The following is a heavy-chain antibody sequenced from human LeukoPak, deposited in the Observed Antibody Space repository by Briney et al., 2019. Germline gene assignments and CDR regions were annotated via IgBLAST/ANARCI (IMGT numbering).Heavy chain of an antibody. V-gene: IGHV1-8*01. CDR3: ARFVRHQLPTTDY. D-gene: IGHD2-2*01. CDR1: GYIFTNYD. J-gene: IGHJ4*02. Sequence: GASVKVSCKTSGYIFTNYDINWVRQATGHGLEWMGWMNPETSGTQPAQKFQGRLIMTMDASAGTAYMELSSLTSDDTAVYYCARFVRHQLPTTDYSGQGTLVTVSS. CDR2: MNPETSGT.